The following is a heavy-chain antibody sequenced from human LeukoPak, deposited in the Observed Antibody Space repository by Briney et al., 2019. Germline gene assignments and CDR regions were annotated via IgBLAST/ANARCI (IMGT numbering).Heavy chain of an antibody. CDR3: AVDSRGISDFDC. V-gene: IGHV3-66*02. D-gene: IGHD3-22*01. Sequence: GGSLRLSCAASGFTVSSNYMSWVRQAPGKGLEWVSVIYSGGSTYYADSVKGRFTISRDNSKNTLYLQMNSLRVDDTAVYYCAVDSRGISDFDCWGQRTLVTVSS. J-gene: IGHJ4*02. CDR1: GFTVSSNY. CDR2: IYSGGST.